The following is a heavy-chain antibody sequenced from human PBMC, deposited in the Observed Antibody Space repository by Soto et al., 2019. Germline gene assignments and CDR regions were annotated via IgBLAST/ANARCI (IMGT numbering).Heavy chain of an antibody. V-gene: IGHV3-13*04. Sequence: EVQLVESGGGLVQPGGSLRLSCAASGFTFSSYDMHWVRQATGKGLEWVSAIGTAGDTYYPGSVKGRFTFSRENAKNSLYLQMNSLRAGDTAVYYCARGVGSWYSYYYYGMDVWGQGTTVTVSS. D-gene: IGHD6-13*01. J-gene: IGHJ6*02. CDR1: GFTFSSYD. CDR2: IGTAGDT. CDR3: ARGVGSWYSYYYYGMDV.